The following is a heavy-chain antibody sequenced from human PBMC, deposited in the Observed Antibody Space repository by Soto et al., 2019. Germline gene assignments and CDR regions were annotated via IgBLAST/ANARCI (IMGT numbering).Heavy chain of an antibody. V-gene: IGHV3-23*01. D-gene: IGHD3-3*01. CDR3: ARGNRERITIFGVVITEYFQH. CDR2: ISGSGGST. J-gene: IGHJ1*01. Sequence: EVQLLESGGGLVQPGGSLRLSCAASGFTFSSYAMSWVRQAPGKGLEWVSAISGSGGSTYYADSVKGRFTISRDNSKNTLYLQMNSLRAEDTAVYYCARGNRERITIFGVVITEYFQHWGQGTLVTVSS. CDR1: GFTFSSYA.